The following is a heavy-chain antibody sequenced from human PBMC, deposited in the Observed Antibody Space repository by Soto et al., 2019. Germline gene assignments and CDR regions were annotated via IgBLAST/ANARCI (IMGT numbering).Heavy chain of an antibody. CDR2: ISWNSGSI. Sequence: LSLTCAVSGGSISSGGYSWSWIRQPPGKGLEWVSGISWNSGSIGYADSVKGRFTISRDNAKNSLYLQMNSLRAEDTALYYCAKETFPAAQYYDFWSGTYYYGMDVWGQGTTVTVSS. CDR1: GGSISSGGYS. CDR3: AKETFPAAQYYDFWSGTYYYGMDV. J-gene: IGHJ6*02. D-gene: IGHD3-3*01. V-gene: IGHV3-9*01.